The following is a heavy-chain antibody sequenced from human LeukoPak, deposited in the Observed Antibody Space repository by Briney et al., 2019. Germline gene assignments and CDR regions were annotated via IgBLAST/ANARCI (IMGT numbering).Heavy chain of an antibody. J-gene: IGHJ5*02. CDR1: GFTFSSYT. CDR3: GRDFVGESGAGGP. CDR2: ISPSGSST. V-gene: IGHV3-21*01. D-gene: IGHD3-10*01. Sequence: PGGSLRLSCAASGFTFSSYTMNWVRQAPGKGLEWVSSISPSGSSTLNADSVKGRFTISSDNAKNSLYLQMNSLRAEDTAIYYCGRDFVGESGAGGPWGQGTLITVSS.